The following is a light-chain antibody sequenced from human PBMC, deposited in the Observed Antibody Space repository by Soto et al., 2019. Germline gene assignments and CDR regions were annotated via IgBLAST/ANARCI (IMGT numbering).Light chain of an antibody. CDR2: SAS. V-gene: IGKV3-20*01. CDR1: QSVSSSD. J-gene: IGKJ3*01. Sequence: IVLTQSPGTLSLSPGERATLSCRASQSVSSSDLAWYQQKPGQAPRLLIYSASSRATGIPDRFSGSGSGTDFTLTISRLEPEDFAVYYCQQYGSSFTFGPGTKVDIK. CDR3: QQYGSSFT.